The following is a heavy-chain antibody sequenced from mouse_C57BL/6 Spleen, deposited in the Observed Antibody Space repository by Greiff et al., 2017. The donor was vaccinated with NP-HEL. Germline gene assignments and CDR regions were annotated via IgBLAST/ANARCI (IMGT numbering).Heavy chain of an antibody. J-gene: IGHJ3*01. CDR3: AGDEGSAFAY. CDR2: ISDGGSYT. Sequence: EVQRVESGGGLVKPGGSLKLSCAASGFTFSSYAMSWVRQTPEKRLEWVATISDGGSYTYYPDNVKGRFTISRDNAKNNLYLEMSHLKSEDTAMYYCAGDEGSAFAYWGQGTLVTVSA. CDR1: GFTFSSYA. V-gene: IGHV5-4*01.